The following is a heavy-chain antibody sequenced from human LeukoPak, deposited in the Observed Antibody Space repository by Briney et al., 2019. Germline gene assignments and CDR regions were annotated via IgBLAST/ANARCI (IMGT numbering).Heavy chain of an antibody. CDR3: GRERGDRFDP. CDR2: MYLTGST. V-gene: IGHV4-59*11. Sequence: SQTLSLTCTVCGGSITTHYWRWIRQPPGRGLEWVGYMYLTGSTKYNPSLQSRVTMAVETSKGLVSLELSAVTAAHTAGYYCGRERGDRFDPSG. CDR1: GGSITTHY. J-gene: IGHJ5*02.